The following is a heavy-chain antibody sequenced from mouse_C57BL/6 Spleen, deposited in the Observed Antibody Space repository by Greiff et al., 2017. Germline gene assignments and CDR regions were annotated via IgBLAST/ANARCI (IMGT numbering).Heavy chain of an antibody. J-gene: IGHJ1*03. CDR2: IDPEDGET. CDR1: GFNIKDYY. Sequence: VQLQQSGAELVKPGASVKLSCTASGFNIKDYYMHWVKQRPEQGLEWIGRIDPEDGETKSAPKVQGKATITAATSSNTAYLQLSSLTSEDTAVYYCADGYDGNWYFDVWGTGTTVTVSS. V-gene: IGHV14-2*01. D-gene: IGHD2-2*01. CDR3: ADGYDGNWYFDV.